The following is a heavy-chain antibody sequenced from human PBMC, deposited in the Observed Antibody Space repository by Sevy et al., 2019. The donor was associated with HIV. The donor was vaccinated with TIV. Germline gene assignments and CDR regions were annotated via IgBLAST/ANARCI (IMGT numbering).Heavy chain of an antibody. J-gene: IGHJ3*02. D-gene: IGHD2-21*01. CDR1: GGSISSYY. Sequence: SQTLSLTCTVSGGSISSYYWSWIRQPPGKGLEWIGYIYYSGSTNYNPSLKSRVTRSVDTSKNQFSLKLSSVTAADTAVYYCARGGGDGYNWDAFDIWGQGTMVTVSS. V-gene: IGHV4-59*01. CDR2: IYYSGST. CDR3: ARGGGDGYNWDAFDI.